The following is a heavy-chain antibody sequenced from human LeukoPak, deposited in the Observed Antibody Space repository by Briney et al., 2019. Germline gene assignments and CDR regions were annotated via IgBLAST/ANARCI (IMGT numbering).Heavy chain of an antibody. Sequence: SETLSLTCAVYGGSFSGDYWSWIRQPPGKGLEWIGEINHSGSTNYNPSLKSRVTISVDTSKNQFSMKLSSVTAADTAVYYCARVQVATKGQWLYYSYYYMDVWGKGTTVTVSS. V-gene: IGHV4-34*01. J-gene: IGHJ6*03. CDR2: INHSGST. D-gene: IGHD5-12*01. CDR3: ARVQVATKGQWLYYSYYYMDV. CDR1: GGSFSGDY.